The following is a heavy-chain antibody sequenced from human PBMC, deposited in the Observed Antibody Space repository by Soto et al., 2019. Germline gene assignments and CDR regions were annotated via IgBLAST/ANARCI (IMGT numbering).Heavy chain of an antibody. CDR1: GFTFSNAW. CDR2: IKRKTDGGTT. V-gene: IGHV3-15*07. Sequence: GSLRLSCAASGFTFSNAWMNWVRQAPGKGLEWVGRIKRKTDGGTTDYAAPVKGRFTISRDDSKNTLYLQMNSLKTEDTVVYYCTTDLMIVVVMNRVCDYWGQGTLVTVSS. J-gene: IGHJ4*02. D-gene: IGHD3-22*01. CDR3: TTDLMIVVVMNRVCDY.